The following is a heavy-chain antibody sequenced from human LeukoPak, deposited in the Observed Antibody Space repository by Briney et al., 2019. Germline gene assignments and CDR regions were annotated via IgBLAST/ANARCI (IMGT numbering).Heavy chain of an antibody. V-gene: IGHV1-2*02. Sequence: GASVKVSCKASGYTFTGYYMHWVRQAPGQGLEWMGWINPNSGGTNYAQKFQGRVTMTRDTSISTAYMELSSLRSEDTAVYYCATFRVYDSTTPYFDYWGQGTLVTVSS. D-gene: IGHD3-22*01. CDR2: INPNSGGT. CDR1: GYTFTGYY. J-gene: IGHJ4*02. CDR3: ATFRVYDSTTPYFDY.